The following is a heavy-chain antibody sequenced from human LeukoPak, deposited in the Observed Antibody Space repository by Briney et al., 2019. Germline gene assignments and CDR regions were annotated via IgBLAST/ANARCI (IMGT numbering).Heavy chain of an antibody. CDR2: IIPIFGTA. J-gene: IGHJ4*02. CDR3: ARDLRPYYYDSSGYYQLNDY. D-gene: IGHD3-22*01. CDR1: GGTFSSYA. V-gene: IGHV1-69*05. Sequence: ASVKVSCKASGGTFSSYAISWVRQAPGQGLEWMGRIIPIFGTANYAQKFQGRVTITTDESTSTAYMELSSLRSEDTAVYYCARDLRPYYYDSSGYYQLNDYWGQGTLVTVSS.